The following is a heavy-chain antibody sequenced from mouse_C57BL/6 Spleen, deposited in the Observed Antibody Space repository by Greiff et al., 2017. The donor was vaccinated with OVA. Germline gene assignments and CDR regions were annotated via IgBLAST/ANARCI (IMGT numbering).Heavy chain of an antibody. Sequence: VKLQQPGAELVMPGASVKLSCKASGYTFTSYWMHWVKQRPGQGLEWIGEIDPSDSYTNYNQKFKGKSTLTVDKSSSTAYMQLSSLTSEDSAVYYCARFTTVAVDYWGQGTTLTVSS. CDR1: GYTFTSYW. CDR3: ARFTTVAVDY. V-gene: IGHV1-69*01. CDR2: IDPSDSYT. D-gene: IGHD1-1*01. J-gene: IGHJ2*01.